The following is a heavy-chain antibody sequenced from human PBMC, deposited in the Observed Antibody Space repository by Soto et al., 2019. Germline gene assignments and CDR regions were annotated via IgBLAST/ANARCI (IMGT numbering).Heavy chain of an antibody. Sequence: GGLLRLSCAASGFTFSNAWMNWVRQAPGKGLEWVGRIKSKTDGGTTDYAAPVKGRFTISRDDSKNTLYLQMNSLKTEDTAVYYCTTRDFWSGFPHHWGQGTLVTVSS. V-gene: IGHV3-15*07. CDR2: IKSKTDGGTT. D-gene: IGHD3-3*01. J-gene: IGHJ5*02. CDR1: GFTFSNAW. CDR3: TTRDFWSGFPHH.